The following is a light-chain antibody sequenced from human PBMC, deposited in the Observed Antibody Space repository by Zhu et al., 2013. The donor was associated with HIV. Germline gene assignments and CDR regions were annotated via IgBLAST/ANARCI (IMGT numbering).Light chain of an antibody. CDR2: GAS. CDR3: QQYNSYSPWT. CDR1: QGIRTD. Sequence: AIQMTQSPSSLSASVGDRVTITCRASQGIRTDLGWYQQKPGKAPKLLIFGASALQSGVPSRFSGSGTGTEFTLTIISLQPEDFATYYCQQYNSYSPWTFGQGTEVEIK. V-gene: IGKV1-6*01. J-gene: IGKJ1*01.